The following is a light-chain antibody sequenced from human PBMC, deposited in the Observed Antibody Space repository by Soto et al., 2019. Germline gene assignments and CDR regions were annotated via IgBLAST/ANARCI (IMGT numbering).Light chain of an antibody. CDR3: ATWDDSLRGWV. J-gene: IGLJ3*02. CDR2: RNY. CDR1: SSNIGSNY. V-gene: IGLV1-47*01. Sequence: QSVLTQPPSASGTPGQRVTISCSGSSSNIGSNYVYWYQQVPGTAPKLLIYRNYQRPSGVPDRFSGSKSGTSASLAISGLRSEDEADYYCATWDDSLRGWVFGGGTKLTVL.